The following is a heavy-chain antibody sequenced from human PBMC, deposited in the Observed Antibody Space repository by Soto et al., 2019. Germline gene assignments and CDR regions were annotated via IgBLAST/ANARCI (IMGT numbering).Heavy chain of an antibody. J-gene: IGHJ5*02. Sequence: PXETLWLTCNVSGASMSGFAWSWIRKSAGKGLEWIGRIYATGTTDYNPSLNSRVMMSVDTSKKQFSLKLRSVTAADTAVYYCVRDGKKTLRDWFDPWGQGISVTVSS. CDR3: VRDGKKTLRDWFDP. V-gene: IGHV4-4*07. CDR2: IYATGTT. D-gene: IGHD1-1*01. CDR1: GASMSGFA.